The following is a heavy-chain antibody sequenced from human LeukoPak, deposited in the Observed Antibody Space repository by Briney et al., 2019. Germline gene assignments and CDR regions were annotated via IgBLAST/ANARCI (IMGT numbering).Heavy chain of an antibody. D-gene: IGHD2-15*01. V-gene: IGHV4-61*01. CDR2: IYYSGST. CDR3: AREPIGLYYFDY. J-gene: IGHJ4*02. CDR1: GGSVSSGSYY. Sequence: SETLSLTCTVSGGSVSSGSYYWSWIRQPPGKGLEWIGYIYYSGSTNYNPSLKSRVTISVDTSKNQFSLKLSSVTAADTAVYHCAREPIGLYYFDYWGQGTLVTVSS.